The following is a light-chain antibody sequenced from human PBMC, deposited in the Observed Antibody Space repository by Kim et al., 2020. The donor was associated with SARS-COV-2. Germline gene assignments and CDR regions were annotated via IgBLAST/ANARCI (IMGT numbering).Light chain of an antibody. CDR2: KAS. Sequence: EIQMTQSPSSRSASVGDRVTITCRASQSLSGWLAWHQQKPGKAPKLLCYKASSLGSGVPSRFSGSGSGTEFTLPNRSLQPDDFATYHCPQYKTYSPLTFGGRTKVDIK. J-gene: IGKJ4*01. CDR1: QSLSGW. CDR3: PQYKTYSPLT. V-gene: IGKV1-5*03.